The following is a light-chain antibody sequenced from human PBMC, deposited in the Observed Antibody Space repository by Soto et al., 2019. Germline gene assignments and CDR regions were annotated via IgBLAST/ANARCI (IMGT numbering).Light chain of an antibody. V-gene: IGKV1-27*01. CDR1: QGISNY. J-gene: IGKJ3*01. Sequence: DIQMTQSPSSLSASVGDRVTITCRASQGISNYLAWYQQKPGKVPKLLIYAASTLQSGVPSRFSGSRSGTDFTLTISSLQPEDVATYYCQKYNSASPNTFGPGTKVDIK. CDR2: AAS. CDR3: QKYNSASPNT.